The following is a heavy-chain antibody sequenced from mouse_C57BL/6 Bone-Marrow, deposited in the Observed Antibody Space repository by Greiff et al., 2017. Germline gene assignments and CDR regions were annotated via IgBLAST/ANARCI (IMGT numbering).Heavy chain of an antibody. CDR2: ISDGGSYT. J-gene: IGHJ1*03. V-gene: IGHV5-4*01. Sequence: EVQLVESGGGLVKPGGSLKLSCAASGFTFSSYAMPWVRQTPEKRLEWVATISDGGSYTYYPDNVKGRSTFPRDNAKNNPFLQMSHLKSEATAIYYLARDPGYYCSSDWYVEVWGTGTTVTVSA. CDR1: GFTFSSYA. CDR3: ARDPGYYCSSDWYVEV. D-gene: IGHD1-1*01.